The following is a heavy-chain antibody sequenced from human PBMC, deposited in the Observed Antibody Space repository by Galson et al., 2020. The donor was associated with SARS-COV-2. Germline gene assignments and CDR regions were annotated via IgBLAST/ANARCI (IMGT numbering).Heavy chain of an antibody. V-gene: IGHV4-30-4*01. Sequence: ASETLSLTCTVSGGSISSGDYYWSWIRQPPGKGLEWIGYIYYSWSTYYNPSLKSRVTISVDTSKNQFSLKLSSVTAADTAVYYCASLVATDLDYWGQGTLVTVSS. CDR1: GGSISSGDYY. J-gene: IGHJ4*02. CDR3: ASLVATDLDY. D-gene: IGHD5-12*01. CDR2: IYYSWST.